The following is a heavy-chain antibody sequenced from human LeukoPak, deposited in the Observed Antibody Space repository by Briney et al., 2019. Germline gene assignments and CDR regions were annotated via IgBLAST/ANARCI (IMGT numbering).Heavy chain of an antibody. CDR1: GFTFSSYE. CDR3: AREDYGDYDYDY. Sequence: AGGSLRLSCAASGFTFSSYEMNWVRQAPGKGLEWVSYISSSGSTIYYADSVKGRFPISRDNAKNSLYLQMNSLRAEDTAVYYCAREDYGDYDYDYWGQGTLVTVSS. J-gene: IGHJ4*02. CDR2: ISSSGSTI. V-gene: IGHV3-48*03. D-gene: IGHD4-17*01.